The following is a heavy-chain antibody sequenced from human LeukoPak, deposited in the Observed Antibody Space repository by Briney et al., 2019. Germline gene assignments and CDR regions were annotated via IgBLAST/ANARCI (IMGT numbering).Heavy chain of an antibody. J-gene: IGHJ3*02. CDR3: ARGPNAGDAFDI. D-gene: IGHD4/OR15-4a*01. V-gene: IGHV3-23*01. Sequence: PGGSLRLSCAASGFTFSSYAMSWVRQAPGKGLEWVSAISGSGGSTYYADSVKGRFTISRDNSKNTLYLQMNSLRAEDTAVYYCARGPNAGDAFDIWGQGTMVTVSS. CDR1: GFTFSSYA. CDR2: ISGSGGST.